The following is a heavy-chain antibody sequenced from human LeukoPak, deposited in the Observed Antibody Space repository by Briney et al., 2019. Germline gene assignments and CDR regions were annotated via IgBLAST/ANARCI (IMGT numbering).Heavy chain of an antibody. D-gene: IGHD6-13*01. Sequence: SETLSLTCAVYGGSFSGYFWSWIRQPPGKGLEWIGEINHSGSTNYNPSLKSRVTISVDTSKNQFSLKLNSVTAADTAVYYCARGRWHPSVRVDHWGQGTLVTVSS. V-gene: IGHV4-34*01. CDR3: ARGRWHPSVRVDH. CDR1: GGSFSGYF. CDR2: INHSGST. J-gene: IGHJ4*02.